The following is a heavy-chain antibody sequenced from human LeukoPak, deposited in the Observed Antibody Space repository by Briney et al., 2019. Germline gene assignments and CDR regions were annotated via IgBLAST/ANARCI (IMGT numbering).Heavy chain of an antibody. CDR2: MNPTFGTT. J-gene: IGHJ6*03. Sequence: ASVKDSCKASGDTFTSYVINGVGQAPGQGLGWGGGMNPTFGTTNKAQKFQGRVTITTDESTSTAYMELSSLRSEDTAVYYCARTEKYCSSTSCYDGGYYYYYMDVWGKGTTVTVSS. CDR3: ARTEKYCSSTSCYDGGYYYYYMDV. CDR1: GDTFTSYV. V-gene: IGHV1-69*05. D-gene: IGHD2-2*01.